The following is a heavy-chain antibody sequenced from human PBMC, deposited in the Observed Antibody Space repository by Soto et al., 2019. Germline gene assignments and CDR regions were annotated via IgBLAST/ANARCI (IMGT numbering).Heavy chain of an antibody. CDR1: GDSVSSGSYY. D-gene: IGHD6-13*01. Sequence: NPSETLSLTCTVSGDSVSSGSYYWSWIRQPPGKGLEWIGYIYYSGSTNYNPSLKSRVTISVDTTKNQFSLKLSSVTAADTAVYYWASLPASIAAAGTWYYYYYYGMDVWGQGTTVTVSS. CDR2: IYYSGST. V-gene: IGHV4-61*01. CDR3: ASLPASIAAAGTWYYYYYYGMDV. J-gene: IGHJ6*02.